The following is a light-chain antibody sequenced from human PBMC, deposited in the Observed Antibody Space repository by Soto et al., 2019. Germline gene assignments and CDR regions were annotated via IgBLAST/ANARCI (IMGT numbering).Light chain of an antibody. Sequence: QSVLTQPPSASGSPGQSVTISCTGTSSDVGAYNYVSWYQQYPGKAPKLMIYEVNKRPSGVPDRFSGSKSGKTASLTVSGLQPADEADYPCTSYAGSNIWVFGGGTKLTVL. CDR3: TSYAGSNIWV. CDR1: SSDVGAYNY. J-gene: IGLJ3*02. CDR2: EVN. V-gene: IGLV2-8*01.